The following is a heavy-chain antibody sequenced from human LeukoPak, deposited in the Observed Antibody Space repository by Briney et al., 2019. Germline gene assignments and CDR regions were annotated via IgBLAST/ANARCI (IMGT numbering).Heavy chain of an antibody. CDR1: GGSIISYY. CDR3: ARGGVFKAAATFDY. J-gene: IGHJ4*02. CDR2: IHSSGTT. Sequence: SETLSLTCTVSGGSIISYYWSWIRQPAGEGLKWIGRIHSSGTTNYNPSLKSRVTMSVDTSKNQFSLKVSSVTAADTAVYYCARGGVFKAAATFDYWGQGILVTVSS. V-gene: IGHV4-4*07. D-gene: IGHD2-15*01.